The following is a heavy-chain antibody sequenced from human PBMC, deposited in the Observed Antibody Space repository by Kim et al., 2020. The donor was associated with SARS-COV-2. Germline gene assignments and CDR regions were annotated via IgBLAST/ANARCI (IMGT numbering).Heavy chain of an antibody. V-gene: IGHV4-31*02. J-gene: IGHJ4*02. CDR3: ARATMITFGGVIDHFDY. D-gene: IGHD3-16*02. Sequence: LKSRVTTSVDTAKNPFSLKLSSVTAADTAVYYCARATMITFGGVIDHFDYWGQGTLVTVSS.